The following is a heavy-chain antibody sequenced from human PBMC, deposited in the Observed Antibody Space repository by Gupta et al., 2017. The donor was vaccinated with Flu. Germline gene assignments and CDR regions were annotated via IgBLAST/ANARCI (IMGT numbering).Heavy chain of an antibody. V-gene: IGHV4-59*01. CDR1: GGSISSYY. D-gene: IGHD5-12*01. J-gene: IGHJ4*02. CDR2: IYYSGST. CDR3: ARVLPKRGYSGYERGEGYYFDY. Sequence: QVQLQESGPGLVKPSETLSLTCTVSGGSISSYYWSWIRQPPGKGLEWIGYIYYSGSTNYNPSLKSRVTISVDTSKNQFSLKLSSVTAADTAVYYCARVLPKRGYSGYERGEGYYFDYWGQGTLVTVSS.